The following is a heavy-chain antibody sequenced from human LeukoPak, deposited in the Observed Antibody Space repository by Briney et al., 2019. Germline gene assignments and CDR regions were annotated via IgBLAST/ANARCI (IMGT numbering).Heavy chain of an antibody. CDR2: IYSGGST. V-gene: IGHV3-53*01. J-gene: IGHJ4*02. CDR1: GFTFSSYW. CDR3: ARGLTAADKFDY. Sequence: PGGSLRLSCAASGFTFSSYWMSWVRQAPGKGLEWVSVIYSGGSTYYADSVKGRFTISRDNSKNTLYLQMNSLRAEDTAVYYCARGLTAADKFDYWGQGTLVTVSS. D-gene: IGHD2-2*01.